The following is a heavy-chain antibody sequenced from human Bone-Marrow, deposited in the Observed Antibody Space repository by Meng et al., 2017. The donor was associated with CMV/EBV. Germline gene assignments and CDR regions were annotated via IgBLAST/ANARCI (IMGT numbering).Heavy chain of an antibody. CDR3: ARGRGGTVPTIYYFDF. D-gene: IGHD5-12*01. CDR2: IIPILGIA. CDR1: GGTFSSYA. Sequence: SVKVSCKASGGTFSSYAISWVRQAPGQGLEWMGGIIPILGIANYAQKFQGRVTMTRKTSMSTAYMELSSLRSEDTAVYYCARGRGGTVPTIYYFDFWGQRTLVAASS. J-gene: IGHJ4*02. V-gene: IGHV1-69*10.